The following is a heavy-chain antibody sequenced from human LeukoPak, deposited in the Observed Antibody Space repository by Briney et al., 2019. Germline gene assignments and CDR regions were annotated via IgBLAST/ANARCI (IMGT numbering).Heavy chain of an antibody. CDR3: AKVSFDGGVIPYFDS. Sequence: GGSLRLSCAASGFSFTKYAMSWVRQARGEGLEWVSGMSSSGDSTDYADGGKGRFTISRDNSKNTLYLQMDSLRVEDTAVFYCAKVSFDGGVIPYFDSWGQGTVVTVSS. CDR1: GFSFTKYA. V-gene: IGHV3-23*01. J-gene: IGHJ4*02. D-gene: IGHD3-16*02. CDR2: MSSSGDST.